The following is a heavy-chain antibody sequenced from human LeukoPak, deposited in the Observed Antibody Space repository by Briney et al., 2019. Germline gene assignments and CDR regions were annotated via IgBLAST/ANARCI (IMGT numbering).Heavy chain of an antibody. CDR3: TTDLGTYYHGSQRLIPIDY. V-gene: IGHV3-15*01. CDR2: IKSKTDGETT. J-gene: IGHJ4*02. Sequence: GGSLRLSCVDSGFTFTNAWMSWVRQAPGKGLEWIGRIKSKTDGETTNYAEPVRGRFTISRDDSKSAVYLQTNSLKIEDTAVYYCTTDLGTYYHGSQRLIPIDYWGQGTLVTVSS. D-gene: IGHD3-10*01. CDR1: GFTFTNAW.